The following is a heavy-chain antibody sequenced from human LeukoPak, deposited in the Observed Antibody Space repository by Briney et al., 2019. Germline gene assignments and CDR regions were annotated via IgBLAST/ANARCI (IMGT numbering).Heavy chain of an antibody. D-gene: IGHD3-3*01. CDR2: IYYSGST. CDR3: ARGRTRYYDFWSGFGSGDYFDY. V-gene: IGHV4-59*01. J-gene: IGHJ4*02. CDR1: GGSISSYY. Sequence: PSETLSLTCTVSGGSISSYYWSWIRQPPGKGLEWIGYIYYSGSTNYNPSLKSRVTISVDTSKNQFSLKLSSVTAADTAVYYCARGRTRYYDFWSGFGSGDYFDYWGQGTLVTVSS.